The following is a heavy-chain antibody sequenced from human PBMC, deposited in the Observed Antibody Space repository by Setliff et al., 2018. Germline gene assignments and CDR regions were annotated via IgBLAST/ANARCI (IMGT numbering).Heavy chain of an antibody. J-gene: IGHJ4*02. CDR3: CSGSYLFVY. D-gene: IGHD1-26*01. V-gene: IGHV3-23*01. CDR1: GYTSSSYA. CDR2: ISASGDTT. Sequence: GESLKISCAASGYTSSSYAMTWVRQAPGKGLEWVSIISASGDTTHYADSVKGRFTISRDNSKNTLYLQMNSLRAEDTAVYYCCSGSYLFVYWGQGSLVTVSS.